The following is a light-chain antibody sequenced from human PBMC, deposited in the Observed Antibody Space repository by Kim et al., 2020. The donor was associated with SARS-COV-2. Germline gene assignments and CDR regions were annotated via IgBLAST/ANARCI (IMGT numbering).Light chain of an antibody. J-gene: IGKJ5*01. CDR1: QSISIY. CDR3: QQTHSNPVT. CDR2: PAS. Sequence: DIQMTQSPSSLSASVGDRVTITCRASQSISIYLNWYQQKPGKAPKLLIYPASTLQSGVPSRFSGSGSGADFTLTISSLQPEDFATYYCQQTHSNPVTFGQGTRLEIK. V-gene: IGKV1-39*01.